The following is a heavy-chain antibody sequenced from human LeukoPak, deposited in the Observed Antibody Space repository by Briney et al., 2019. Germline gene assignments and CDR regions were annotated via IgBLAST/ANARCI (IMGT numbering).Heavy chain of an antibody. CDR3: ARTYYYDSSGYYGDAFDI. Sequence: PGGSLRLSCAASGFTFSSYWMSWVRQAPGKGLEWVANIKQDGSEKYYVDSVKGRFTISRDNAKNSLYLQMNSLRAEDTAVYYCARTYYYDSSGYYGDAFDIWGQGTMVTVSS. CDR1: GFTFSSYW. D-gene: IGHD3-22*01. CDR2: IKQDGSEK. J-gene: IGHJ3*02. V-gene: IGHV3-7*01.